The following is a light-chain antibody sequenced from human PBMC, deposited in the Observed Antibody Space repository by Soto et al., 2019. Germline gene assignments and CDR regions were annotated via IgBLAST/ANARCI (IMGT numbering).Light chain of an antibody. CDR3: QTWGTGILV. V-gene: IGLV4-69*01. CDR1: SGHSSYA. Sequence: QLVLTQSPSASASLGASVKLTCTLSSGHSSYAIAWHQQQPEKGPRFLVKLNSDGSHNKGDGIPDRFSGSSSGAERHLTISSLQSEDEADYYCQTWGTGILVFGGGTKLTVL. CDR2: LNSDGSH. J-gene: IGLJ2*01.